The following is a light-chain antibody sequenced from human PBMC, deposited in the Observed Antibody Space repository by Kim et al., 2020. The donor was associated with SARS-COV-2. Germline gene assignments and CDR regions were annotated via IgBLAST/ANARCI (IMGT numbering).Light chain of an antibody. CDR2: EVS. V-gene: IGLV2-11*01. J-gene: IGLJ2*01. CDR1: SSDVGGYNY. CDR3: CSYAGSYTHVV. Sequence: QSVTISCTGTSSDVGGYNYVSWYQQHPGKAPKLRIYEVSKRPSGVPDRFAGSKSGNTASLTISGLQAEDEADYYCCSYAGSYTHVVFGGGTQLTVL.